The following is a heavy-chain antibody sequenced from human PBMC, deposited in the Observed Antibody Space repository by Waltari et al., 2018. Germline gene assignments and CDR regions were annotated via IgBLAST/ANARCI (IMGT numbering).Heavy chain of an antibody. J-gene: IGHJ6*03. CDR1: GFTFSSYV. V-gene: IGHV3-23*01. CDR3: AKASGYYYYMDV. CDR2: ISGSGGST. Sequence: EVQLLESGGGLVQPGGSLRLSCAASGFTFSSYVMSWVRQAPGKGLEWVSAISGSGGSTYYADSVKGRFTISRDNSKNTLYLQMNSLRAEDTAVYYCAKASGYYYYMDVWGKGTTVTISS.